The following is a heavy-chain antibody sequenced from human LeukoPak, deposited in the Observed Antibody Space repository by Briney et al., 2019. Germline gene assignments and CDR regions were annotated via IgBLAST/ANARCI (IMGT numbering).Heavy chain of an antibody. Sequence: ASVKVSCKASGYTFTNYAISWVRQAPGQGLEWVARISGYNGNTDYAQKVKDRLTVTADTSTASLEMRGLTSDDTAVYYCARDHGDFVGVRVGFDSWGQGTLVTVSS. CDR3: ARDHGDFVGVRVGFDS. CDR2: ISGYNGNT. D-gene: IGHD4-17*01. CDR1: GYTFTNYA. V-gene: IGHV1-18*01. J-gene: IGHJ4*02.